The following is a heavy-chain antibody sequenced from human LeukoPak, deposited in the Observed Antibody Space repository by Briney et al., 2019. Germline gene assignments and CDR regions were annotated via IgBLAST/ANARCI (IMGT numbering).Heavy chain of an antibody. D-gene: IGHD3-10*01. J-gene: IGHJ6*02. Sequence: PGGSLRLSCAASGFTFNGSDMHWVRQASGKVLEWVGRIRSIANSYATAYDESVKGRFSISRDDSKNTAYLQMNSLKTEDTAVYYCTRLTMATDYSGMDVWGQGTTVTVSS. CDR1: GFTFNGSD. V-gene: IGHV3-73*01. CDR2: IRSIANSYAT. CDR3: TRLTMATDYSGMDV.